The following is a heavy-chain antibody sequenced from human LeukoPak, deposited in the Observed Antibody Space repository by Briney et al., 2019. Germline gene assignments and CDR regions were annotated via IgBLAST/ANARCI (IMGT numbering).Heavy chain of an antibody. CDR3: ASLGSAAVAGLGTDY. J-gene: IGHJ4*02. Sequence: SVKVSCKASGGTFSNYAISWVRQAPGQGLEWMGRIIPIFGIANYAQKFQGRVTITADKSTSTAYMELSSRRSEDTAVYYCASLGSAAVAGLGTDYWGQGTLVTVSS. CDR2: IIPIFGIA. V-gene: IGHV1-69*04. D-gene: IGHD6-19*01. CDR1: GGTFSNYA.